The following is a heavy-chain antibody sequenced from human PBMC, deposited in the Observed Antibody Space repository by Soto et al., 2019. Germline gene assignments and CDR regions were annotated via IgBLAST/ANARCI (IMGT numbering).Heavy chain of an antibody. D-gene: IGHD1-26*01. CDR3: ARDQIGSYYINYYYGMDV. Sequence: PGGSLRLSCAASGFTFSSYGMHWVRQAPGKGLEWVAVIWYDGSNKYYADSVKGRFTISRDNSKNTLYLQMNSLRAEDTAVYYCARDQIGSYYINYYYGMDVWGQGATVTVSS. J-gene: IGHJ6*02. CDR2: IWYDGSNK. V-gene: IGHV3-33*01. CDR1: GFTFSSYG.